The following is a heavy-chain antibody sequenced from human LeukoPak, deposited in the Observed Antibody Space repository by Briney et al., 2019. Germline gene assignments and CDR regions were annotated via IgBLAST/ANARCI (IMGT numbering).Heavy chain of an antibody. V-gene: IGHV4-61*09. J-gene: IGHJ5*02. CDR3: ARDRGGYCTSTSCYAGYWFDP. CDR1: GDSISSGNYY. D-gene: IGHD2-2*01. CDR2: IYTSGST. Sequence: PSQTLSLTCTVSGDSISSGNYYWSWIRQAAGKGLEWIGHIYTSGSTNYNPSLKSRVTISIDTSKNQFSLKLSSVTAADTAVYYCARDRGGYCTSTSCYAGYWFDPWGQGTLVTVSS.